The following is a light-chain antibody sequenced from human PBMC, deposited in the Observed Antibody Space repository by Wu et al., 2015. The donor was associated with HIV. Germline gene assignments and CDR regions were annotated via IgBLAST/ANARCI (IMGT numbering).Light chain of an antibody. CDR1: QSVSSN. CDR3: QQRSNWPPLT. J-gene: IGKJ4*01. CDR2: DAS. Sequence: EIVLTQSPGTLSLSPGERATLSCRASQSVSSNLAWYQQKPGQAPRLLIYDASNRATGIPARFVGSGSGTDFTLIISSLEPEDFAVHYCQQRSNWPPLTFGGGTKVETK. V-gene: IGKV3-11*01.